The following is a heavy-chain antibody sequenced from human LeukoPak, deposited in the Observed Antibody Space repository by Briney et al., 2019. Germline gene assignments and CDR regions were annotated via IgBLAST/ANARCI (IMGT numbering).Heavy chain of an antibody. V-gene: IGHV3-30-3*01. J-gene: IGHJ4*02. D-gene: IGHD2-8*01. CDR1: GFPFTVYP. CDR2: SSSDETYK. Sequence: SLRLSCAASGFPFTVYPTHWVRQAPGKGLEWVSVSSSDETYKFYADSVRGRFTISRDNSKNRLYLQMSDLRAEDTAVYFCARSVSGVRLFDYWGRGTLVTVSS. CDR3: ARSVSGVRLFDY.